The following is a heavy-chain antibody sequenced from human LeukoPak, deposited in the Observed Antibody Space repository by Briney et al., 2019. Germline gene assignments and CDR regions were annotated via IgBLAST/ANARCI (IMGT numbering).Heavy chain of an antibody. V-gene: IGHV3-64*01. CDR2: ISSNGGST. Sequence: GGSLRLSCAASGFTFSSYAMHWVRQAPGKGLEYASAISSNGGSTYYANSVKGRFTISRDNSKNTLYLQMGSLRAEDMAVYYCARTSGSHYYYYGMDVWGQGTTVTVSS. D-gene: IGHD1-26*01. CDR3: ARTSGSHYYYYGMDV. CDR1: GFTFSSYA. J-gene: IGHJ6*02.